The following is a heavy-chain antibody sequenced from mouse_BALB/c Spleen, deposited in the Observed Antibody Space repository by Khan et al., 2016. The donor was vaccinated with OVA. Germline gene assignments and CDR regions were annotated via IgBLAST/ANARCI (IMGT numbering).Heavy chain of an antibody. Sequence: QVQLKESGPGLVAPSQSLSITCTVSGFSLTGYGVNWVRQPPGKGLEWLGMIWGDGSTDYNSALKSRLSISKDNSKSQVFLKMNSLQTDDIARYYCARAYYGNYREAMDYWGQGTSVTVSS. V-gene: IGHV2-6-7*01. D-gene: IGHD2-10*01. CDR2: IWGDGST. CDR1: GFSLTGYG. CDR3: ARAYYGNYREAMDY. J-gene: IGHJ4*01.